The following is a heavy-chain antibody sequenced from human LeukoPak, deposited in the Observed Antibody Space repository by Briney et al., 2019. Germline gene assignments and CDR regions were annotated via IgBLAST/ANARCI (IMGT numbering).Heavy chain of an antibody. D-gene: IGHD6-13*01. V-gene: IGHV3-23*01. CDR1: GFTFSSYA. Sequence: GRSLRLSCAASGFTFSSYAMHWVRQAPGKGLEWVSAISGSGGSTYYADSVKGRFTISRDNSKNTLYLQMNSLRAEDTAVYYCAKDLGYSSSLSYYYYGMDVWGQGTTVTVSS. CDR2: ISGSGGST. J-gene: IGHJ6*02. CDR3: AKDLGYSSSLSYYYYGMDV.